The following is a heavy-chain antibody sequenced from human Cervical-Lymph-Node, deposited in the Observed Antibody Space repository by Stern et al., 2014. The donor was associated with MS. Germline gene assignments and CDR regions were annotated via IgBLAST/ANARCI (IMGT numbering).Heavy chain of an antibody. J-gene: IGHJ4*02. Sequence: EVQLEESGGGLVKPGESLRLSRDASGFTFSHYSINWVRQAPGQGLEWISSISNNSTHTYYADSVEVRFTISRDSAKDSVSLHMVSLRAEDTAVYYCARARVGDYARSPHLDSWGQGTLVTVSS. CDR2: ISNNSTHT. D-gene: IGHD4-17*01. V-gene: IGHV3-21*01. CDR1: GFTFSHYS. CDR3: ARARVGDYARSPHLDS.